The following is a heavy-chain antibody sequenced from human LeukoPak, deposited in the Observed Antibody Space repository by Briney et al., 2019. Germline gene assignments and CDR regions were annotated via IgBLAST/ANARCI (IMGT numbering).Heavy chain of an antibody. CDR2: IYYGGST. CDR1: GGSISSSSYY. J-gene: IGHJ4*02. D-gene: IGHD3-3*01. Sequence: SETLSLTCTVSGGSISSSSYYWGWLRPPPGKGLEGIGSIYYGGSTYYNPSLKSRVTISVDTSKNQFSLKLSSVTAADTAVYYCARLQTHYDFWSGYYNFDYWGQGTLVTVSS. CDR3: ARLQTHYDFWSGYYNFDY. V-gene: IGHV4-39*01.